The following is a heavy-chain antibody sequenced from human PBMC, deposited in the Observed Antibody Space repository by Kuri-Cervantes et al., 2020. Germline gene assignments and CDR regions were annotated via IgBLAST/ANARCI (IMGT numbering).Heavy chain of an antibody. J-gene: IGHJ5*02. CDR3: ASDWQQLLFNWFDP. D-gene: IGHD6-13*01. Sequence: ASVKVSCKASVGIFSSYGISWVRQAPGQRLEWMGWINAGNGNTKYSQKFQGRVTITRDTSASTAYMELSSLRSEDTAVYYCASDWQQLLFNWFDPWGQGTLVTVSS. CDR1: VGIFSSYG. CDR2: INAGNGNT. V-gene: IGHV1-3*01.